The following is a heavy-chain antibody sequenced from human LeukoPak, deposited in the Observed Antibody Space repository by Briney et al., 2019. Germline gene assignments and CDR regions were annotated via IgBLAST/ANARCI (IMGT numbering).Heavy chain of an antibody. V-gene: IGHV3-9*03. Sequence: QPGRSLRLSCAASGFTFDDYAMDWVRQAPGKGLGWVSGIIWNSGSIVYADSLKGRFTISRDNAKNSLYLQMNSLRAEDMALYYCAKAKSVGYSYGFDYWGQGPLVTVSS. J-gene: IGHJ4*02. D-gene: IGHD5-18*01. CDR2: IIWNSGSI. CDR1: GFTFDDYA. CDR3: AKAKSVGYSYGFDY.